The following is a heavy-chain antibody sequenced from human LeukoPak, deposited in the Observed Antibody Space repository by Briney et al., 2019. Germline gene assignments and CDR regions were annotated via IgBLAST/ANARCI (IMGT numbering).Heavy chain of an antibody. CDR1: GFTFSSYS. D-gene: IGHD6-19*01. V-gene: IGHV3-21*01. Sequence: GGSLRLSCAASGFTFSSYSMNWVRQAPGKGLEWVSSISSSSSYIYYADSVKGRFTISRDNAKNSLYLQMNSLRAEDTAVYYCARMRYSSGWYVYWGQGTLVTVSS. J-gene: IGHJ4*02. CDR2: ISSSSSYI. CDR3: ARMRYSSGWYVY.